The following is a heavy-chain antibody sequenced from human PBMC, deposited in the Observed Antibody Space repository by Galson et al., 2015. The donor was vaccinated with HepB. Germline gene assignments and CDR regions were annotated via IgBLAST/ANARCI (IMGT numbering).Heavy chain of an antibody. D-gene: IGHD2-15*01. CDR3: ARDGSHYELDL. Sequence: SLRLSCAASGFTFSTYGLHLVRQAPGKGLEWVSVIWYDGTNKYYADSVKGRFTISRDDSTKTIFLQMESLRVDDTAVCYCARDGSHYELDLWGQGTRVTVSS. CDR2: IWYDGTNK. V-gene: IGHV3-33*02. J-gene: IGHJ5*02. CDR1: GFTFSTYG.